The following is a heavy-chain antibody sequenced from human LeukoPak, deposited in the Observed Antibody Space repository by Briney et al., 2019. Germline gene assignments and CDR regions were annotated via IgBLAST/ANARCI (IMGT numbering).Heavy chain of an antibody. CDR2: IKPDDGTT. J-gene: IGHJ4*02. V-gene: IGHV1-46*01. CDR1: GYAFTTYY. CDR3: SRNAASGFDI. Sequence: GASVKVSCKASGYAFTTYYLYWVRQAPGQGLECVGMIKPDDGTTSYSQKIQGRVTITRDTSTSTLYMELSSLTSEDTAVYYCSRNAASGFDIWGQGTRVTVSS.